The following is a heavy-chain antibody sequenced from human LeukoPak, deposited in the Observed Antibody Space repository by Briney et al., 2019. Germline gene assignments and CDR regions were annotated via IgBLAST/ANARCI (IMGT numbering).Heavy chain of an antibody. D-gene: IGHD3-16*01. CDR1: SSPISGYY. CDR2: ISSSGNT. J-gene: IGHJ3*02. V-gene: IGHV4-59*01. CDR3: ARDRIIPVGGAFDI. Sequence: RPSGTLSLTCTVSSSPISGYYWSWIRQPPGKGLDGIGYISSSGNTKYNPSLKSRVTVSVDTSKKQFSLKLSCMTAADTATYYCARDRIIPVGGAFDIWGQGAMVSVSS.